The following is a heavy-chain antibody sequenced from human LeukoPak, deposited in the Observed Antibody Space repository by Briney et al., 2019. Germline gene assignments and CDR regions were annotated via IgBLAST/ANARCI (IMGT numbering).Heavy chain of an antibody. V-gene: IGHV5-51*01. CDR3: ARQTAMGRSGDF. CDR2: IPPRDTAN. CDR1: GYSCTSYW. Sequence: AGESLKISCKSCGYSCTSYWIGGRREMGEERLYWIGIIPPRDTANRDTPSFRGPVTIADDKSLTAPYVQWNSLTASDPAMYYRARQTAMGRSGDFWGQGTPVTVSS. J-gene: IGHJ4*02. D-gene: IGHD5-18*01.